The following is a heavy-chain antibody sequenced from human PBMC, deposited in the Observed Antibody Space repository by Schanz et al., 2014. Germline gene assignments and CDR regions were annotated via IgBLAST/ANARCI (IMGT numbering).Heavy chain of an antibody. CDR1: GFTFSSYG. D-gene: IGHD4-17*01. CDR2: ISLDGSNQ. V-gene: IGHV3-30*03. J-gene: IGHJ4*02. CDR3: VRDTDYHFDY. Sequence: VQLVESGGGLVQPGGSLRLSCAASGFTFSSYGMHWVRQAPGKGLEWVAIISLDGSNQYYADSVKGRFTFSRDNSKNTLYLQMNSLRAEDTAVYYCVRDTDYHFDYWGQGTLVTVSS.